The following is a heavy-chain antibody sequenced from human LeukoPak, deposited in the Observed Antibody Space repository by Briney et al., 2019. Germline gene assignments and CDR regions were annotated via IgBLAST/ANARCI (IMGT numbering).Heavy chain of an antibody. V-gene: IGHV4-34*01. Sequence: SETLSLTCAVYGGSFSGYYWSWIRQPPGKGLEWIGEINHSGSTNYNPSLKSRVTISVDTSKNQFSLKLSSVTAADTAVYYCARGLRYIYYYYYYMDVWGKGTTVTVSS. CDR1: GGSFSGYY. CDR3: ARGLRYIYYYYYYMDV. J-gene: IGHJ6*03. CDR2: INHSGST. D-gene: IGHD3-9*01.